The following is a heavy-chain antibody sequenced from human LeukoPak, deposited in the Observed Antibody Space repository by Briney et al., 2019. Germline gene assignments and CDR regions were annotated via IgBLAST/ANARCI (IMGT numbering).Heavy chain of an antibody. V-gene: IGHV3-72*01. CDR3: ARSHYQSSDYFDEDAFDI. Sequence: PGGFLRLSCAASGFTFSDHYMDWVRQAPGKGLEWVGRARNKVNSYTTEYAAAVQGRFSISRDDSKNSLYLQLNSLKTEDTALYYCARSHYQSSDYFDEDAFDIWGQGTMVTVSS. J-gene: IGHJ3*02. CDR2: ARNKVNSYTT. CDR1: GFTFSDHY. D-gene: IGHD3-22*01.